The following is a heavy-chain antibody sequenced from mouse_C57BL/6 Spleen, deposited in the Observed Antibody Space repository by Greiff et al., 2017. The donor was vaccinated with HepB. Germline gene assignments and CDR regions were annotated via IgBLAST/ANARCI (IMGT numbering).Heavy chain of an antibody. CDR2: IYPRSGNT. V-gene: IGHV1-81*01. CDR3: ARKGSSYVDFDY. D-gene: IGHD1-1*01. Sequence: QVQLQQSGAELARPGASVKLSCKASGYTFTSYGISWVKQRTGQGLEWIGEIYPRSGNTYYNEKFKGKATLTADKSSSTAYMELRSLTSEDSAVYFCARKGSSYVDFDYWGQGTTLTVSS. J-gene: IGHJ2*01. CDR1: GYTFTSYG.